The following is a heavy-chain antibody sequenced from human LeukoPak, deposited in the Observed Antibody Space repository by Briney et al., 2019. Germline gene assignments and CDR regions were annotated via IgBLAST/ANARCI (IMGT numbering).Heavy chain of an antibody. V-gene: IGHV3-30*02. J-gene: IGHJ4*02. CDR3: AKGIRFLEWSFFDY. CDR2: IRYDGSNK. CDR1: GFTFSSYG. D-gene: IGHD3-3*01. Sequence: GGSLRLSCAASGFTFSSYGMHWVRQAPGKGLEWVAFIRYDGSNKYYADSVKGRFTISRDNSKNTLYLQMNSLRAEDTAVYYCAKGIRFLEWSFFDYWGQGTLVTVSS.